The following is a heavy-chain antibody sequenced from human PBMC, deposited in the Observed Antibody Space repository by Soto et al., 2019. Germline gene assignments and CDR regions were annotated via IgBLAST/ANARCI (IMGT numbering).Heavy chain of an antibody. Sequence: QVQLVQSGAEVKKPGASVKVSCKASGYTFTSYGISWVRQAPGQGLEWMGWISAYNGNTNYAQKRQGRVTMTTGTSTSTAYMERRSRRSDDTAVYYCARDRYYGSGIGRGWFDPWGQGTLVTVSS. CDR1: GYTFTSYG. CDR3: ARDRYYGSGIGRGWFDP. J-gene: IGHJ5*02. D-gene: IGHD3-10*01. CDR2: ISAYNGNT. V-gene: IGHV1-18*01.